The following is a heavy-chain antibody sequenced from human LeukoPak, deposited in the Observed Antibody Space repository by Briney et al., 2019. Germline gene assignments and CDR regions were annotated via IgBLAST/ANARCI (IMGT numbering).Heavy chain of an antibody. D-gene: IGHD6-13*01. Sequence: SETRSLTWAVYGGSLSGYYCGWIRQPPGKGREWIWEINQKASTKYNPYPKSRVTISVDTCTNPCSLTLSSVTAADTAVYYCASKGAAAGTRGLYTWSDPWGQGTLVTVSS. V-gene: IGHV4-34*01. J-gene: IGHJ5*02. CDR3: ASKGAAAGTRGLYTWSDP. CDR1: GGSLSGYY. CDR2: INQKAST.